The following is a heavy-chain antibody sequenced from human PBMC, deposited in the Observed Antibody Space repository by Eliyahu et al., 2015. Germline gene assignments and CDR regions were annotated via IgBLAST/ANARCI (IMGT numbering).Heavy chain of an antibody. J-gene: IGHJ6*02. CDR1: GFTXSXXA. D-gene: IGHD3-3*01. CDR2: ISYDGSNK. V-gene: IGHV3-30*01. CDR3: ARRADFWSGLHYYYGMDV. Sequence: QVQLXXSGGGVVQPGRSLXLSCXASGFTXSXXAXHWVRQAPGKGLEWVAVISYDGSNKYYADSVKGRFTISRDNSKNTLYLQMNSLRAEDTAVYYCARRADFWSGLHYYYGMDVWGQGTTVTVSS.